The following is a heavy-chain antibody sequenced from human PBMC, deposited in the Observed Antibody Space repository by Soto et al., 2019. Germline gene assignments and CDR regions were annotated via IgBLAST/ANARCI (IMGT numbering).Heavy chain of an antibody. CDR2: IYYSGST. D-gene: IGHD2-15*01. CDR3: ARSYRRYCSGGSFYSYYYYYMDV. CDR1: CGSISSYY. V-gene: IGHV4-59*01. J-gene: IGHJ6*03. Sequence: SETLSLTCTVSCGSISSYYWSWIRQPPGKGLEWIGYIYYSGSTNYNPSLKSRVTISVDTSKNQFSLKLSSVTAADTAVYYCARSYRRYCSGGSFYSYYYYYMDVWGKGTTVTVSS.